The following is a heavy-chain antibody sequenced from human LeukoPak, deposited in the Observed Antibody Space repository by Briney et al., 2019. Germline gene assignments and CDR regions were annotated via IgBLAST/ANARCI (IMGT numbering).Heavy chain of an antibody. CDR1: GFTFSACA. CDR3: AKSSMTVSIPGVDV. CDR2: TSGSGGST. Sequence: PGGSLRLSCAASGFTFSACAMSWVRQAPGKGLEWVSGTSGSGGSTYYADSVKGRFTISRDNSKNTLYLQVNSLRAEDTAVYYCAKSSMTVSIPGVDVWGKGTTVTVSS. D-gene: IGHD5/OR15-5a*01. J-gene: IGHJ6*04. V-gene: IGHV3-23*01.